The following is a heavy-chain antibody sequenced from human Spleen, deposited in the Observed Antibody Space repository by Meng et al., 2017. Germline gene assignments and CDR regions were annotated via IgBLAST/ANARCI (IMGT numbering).Heavy chain of an antibody. J-gene: IGHJ4*02. V-gene: IGHV4-34*01. CDR3: ARGPTTMAHDFDY. CDR2: INHSGST. D-gene: IGHD4-11*01. CDR1: GGSFSDYY. Sequence: QSQLQQWCAGLLKPSAPLSLTCVVSGGSFSDYYWSWIRQPPGKGLEWIGEINHSGSTNYNPSLESRATISVDTSQNNLSLKLSSVTAADSAVYYCARGPTTMAHDFDYWGQGTLVTVSS.